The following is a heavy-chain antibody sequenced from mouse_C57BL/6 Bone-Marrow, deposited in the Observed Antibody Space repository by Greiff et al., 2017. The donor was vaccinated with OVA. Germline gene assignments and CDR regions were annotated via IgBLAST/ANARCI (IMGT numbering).Heavy chain of an antibody. CDR3: ATIGGWGDY. J-gene: IGHJ2*01. CDR1: GYTFTSYW. D-gene: IGHD2-3*01. CDR2: IYPSDSET. V-gene: IGHV1-61*01. Sequence: VQLQQPGAELVRPGSSVKLSCKASGYTFTSYWMDWVKQRPGQGLEWIGNIYPSDSETHYNQKFKDKATLTVDKSSSTAYMQLSSLTSEDSAVYYCATIGGWGDYWGQGTTLTVSS.